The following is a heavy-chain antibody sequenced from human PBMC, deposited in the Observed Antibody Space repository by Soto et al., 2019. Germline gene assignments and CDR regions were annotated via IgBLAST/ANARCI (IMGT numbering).Heavy chain of an antibody. D-gene: IGHD6-13*01. CDR1: GYSFTSYW. J-gene: IGHJ5*02. V-gene: IGHV5-51*01. Sequence: GESLKISCKGSGYSFTSYWIGWVRQMPGKGLEWMGIIYPGDSDTRYSPSFQGQVTISADKSISTAYLQWSSLKASDTAMYYCARRVIYSSSWYPKWSDPWGQGTLVTVSS. CDR3: ARRVIYSSSWYPKWSDP. CDR2: IYPGDSDT.